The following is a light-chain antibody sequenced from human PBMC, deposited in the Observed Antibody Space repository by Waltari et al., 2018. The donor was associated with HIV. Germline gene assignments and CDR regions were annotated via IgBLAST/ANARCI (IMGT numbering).Light chain of an antibody. Sequence: VLTQPSSASGTPGQRVAISCSGSSSNIESNTVNWYQQLPGTAPKLLVYSNNQRPSGVPDRISGSKSGTSASLAISGLQSEDEADYYCAAWDDSLNGWVFGGGTKLTVL. J-gene: IGLJ3*02. V-gene: IGLV1-44*01. CDR1: SSNIESNT. CDR3: AAWDDSLNGWV. CDR2: SNN.